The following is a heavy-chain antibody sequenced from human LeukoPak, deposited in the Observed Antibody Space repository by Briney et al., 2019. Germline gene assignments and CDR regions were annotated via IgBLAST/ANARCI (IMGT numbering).Heavy chain of an antibody. Sequence: SETLSLTCTVSGGSISSYYWSWIRQPPGKGLEWIGYIYYSGSTNYNPSLKSRVTISVDTSKNQFSLKLSSVTAADTAVYYCARADSSSWFGWGQGTLVTVSS. V-gene: IGHV4-59*01. CDR1: GGSISSYY. D-gene: IGHD6-13*01. CDR2: IYYSGST. CDR3: ARADSSSWFG. J-gene: IGHJ4*02.